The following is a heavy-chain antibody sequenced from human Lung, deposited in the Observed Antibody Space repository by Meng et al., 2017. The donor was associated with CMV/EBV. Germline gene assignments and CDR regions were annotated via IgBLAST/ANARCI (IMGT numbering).Heavy chain of an antibody. CDR2: TYYRSKWYH. V-gene: IGHV6-1*01. D-gene: IGHD4-23*01. CDR3: ARGINGGCGD. Sequence: QVQLQQAVPGLVTPPQTLSPTCAISGDIVSSNSAAWHWIRQSPSRGLEWLGRTYYRSKWYHEYAVSVKSRITISPDTPKNQFSLQLNSMTPEDTAVYYCARGINGGCGDWGQGTLVTVSS. J-gene: IGHJ4*02. CDR1: GDIVSSNSAA.